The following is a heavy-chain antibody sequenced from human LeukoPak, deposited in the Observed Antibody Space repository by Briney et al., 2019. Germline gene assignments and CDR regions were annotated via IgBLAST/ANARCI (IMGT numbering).Heavy chain of an antibody. CDR1: GYSFVDYY. Sequence: ASVKVSCKASGYSFVDYYIHWVRQAPGQGLEWMGWINPNSGGTNYAQKFQGRVTMTRDTSISTAYMELSRLRSDDTAVYYCARAGSNYGDYVFWGQGTLVTVSS. D-gene: IGHD4-17*01. CDR2: INPNSGGT. J-gene: IGHJ4*02. V-gene: IGHV1-2*02. CDR3: ARAGSNYGDYVF.